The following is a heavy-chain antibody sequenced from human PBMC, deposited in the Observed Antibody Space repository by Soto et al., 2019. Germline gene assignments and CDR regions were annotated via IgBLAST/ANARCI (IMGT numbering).Heavy chain of an antibody. CDR1: GGSISSGVYY. CDR3: ARDVGSSHGPGHPHYFDY. Sequence: PSETLSLTCTVSGGSISSGVYYWSWIRQHPGKGLEWIGYIYYNGNTYYTPSLKSRATISLDTSRNQFFLNLNSVTAADTAVYYCARDVGSSHGPGHPHYFDYWGQGTLVTVSP. V-gene: IGHV4-31*03. CDR2: IYYNGNT. J-gene: IGHJ4*02. D-gene: IGHD2-2*01.